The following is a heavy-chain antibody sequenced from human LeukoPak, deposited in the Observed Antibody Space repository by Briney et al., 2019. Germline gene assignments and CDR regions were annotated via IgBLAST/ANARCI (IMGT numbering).Heavy chain of an antibody. CDR1: RFTFSTYA. J-gene: IGHJ4*02. D-gene: IGHD5-12*01. CDR3: AKGVLRSSPDH. Sequence: GGSLRLSCAPSRFTFSTYAMSWVRQPPRKGLEWVSTIRGTGGSNPYYPDSVQGRFTISRDNSKNTLYLQMNTRRAEDTAVYYCAKGVLRSSPDHWGEGTLVSVPS. CDR2: IRGTGGSNP. V-gene: IGHV3-23*01.